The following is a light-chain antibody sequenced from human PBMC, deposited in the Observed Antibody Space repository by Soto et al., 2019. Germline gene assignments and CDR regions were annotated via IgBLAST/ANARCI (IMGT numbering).Light chain of an antibody. CDR3: QQSYSLPT. CDR2: STS. J-gene: IGKJ4*01. CDR1: QSISPH. Sequence: DIQMTQSPSSLSSSVGDRVTIPCRASQSISPHLNWYQQKSGKIPKLLIHSTSILQSGVPSRFSGSGAGTDFTLTISSLQPEDSATYYCQQSYSLPTFGGGTKVEIK. V-gene: IGKV1-39*01.